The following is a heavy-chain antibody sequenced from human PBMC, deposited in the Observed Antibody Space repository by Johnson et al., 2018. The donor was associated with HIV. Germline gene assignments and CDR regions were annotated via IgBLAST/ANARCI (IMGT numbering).Heavy chain of an antibody. CDR3: ARDGGYTFCAFDT. V-gene: IGHV3-30*04. D-gene: IGHD5-18*01. CDR2: ISYDGSNK. Sequence: QVQLVESGGGVVQPGRSLRLSCAASGFTFSSYAMHWVRQAPGKGLEWVAVISYDGSNKYFADSVKGRFTISRDNSKNTLYLQMNSLRAEDTASYYCARDGGYTFCAFDTWGRGTLVTVSS. J-gene: IGHJ3*02. CDR1: GFTFSSYA.